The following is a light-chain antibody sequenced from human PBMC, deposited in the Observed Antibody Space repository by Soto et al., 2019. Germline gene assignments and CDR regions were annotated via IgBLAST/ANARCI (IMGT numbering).Light chain of an antibody. Sequence: EIVLTQSPGTLSLSPGERATLSCRASASLSTNSLAWYQQKPGQPPRLLIYAASTRHTDIPDRFTGSGSGTDFALTISRLEPEDFAVYYCLQHSDYPFTFGQGTKLDI. V-gene: IGKV3-20*01. CDR1: ASLSTNS. CDR2: AAS. CDR3: LQHSDYPFT. J-gene: IGKJ2*01.